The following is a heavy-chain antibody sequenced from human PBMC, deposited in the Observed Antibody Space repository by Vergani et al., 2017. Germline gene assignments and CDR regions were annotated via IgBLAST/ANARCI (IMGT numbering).Heavy chain of an antibody. J-gene: IGHJ6*02. V-gene: IGHV4-30-4*08. CDR2: IYYSGST. CDR3: ARHVHPINGVWYFDL. Sequence: QVQLQESGPGLVKPSQTLSLTCTVSGGSISSGDYYWSWIRQPPGKGLEWIGYIYYSGSTYYNPSLKSRVTISVDTSKNQFSLKLSPVTAADTAVYYCARHVHPINGVWYFDLWGQGTTVTVSS. CDR1: GGSISSGDYY. D-gene: IGHD6-13*01.